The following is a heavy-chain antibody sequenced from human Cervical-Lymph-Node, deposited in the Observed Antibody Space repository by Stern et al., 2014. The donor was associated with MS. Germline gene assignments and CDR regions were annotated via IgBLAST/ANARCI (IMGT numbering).Heavy chain of an antibody. D-gene: IGHD5-12*01. Sequence: EVQLVQSGAEVKKPGESLKISCEASGYLFDDYWIGWVRQMSGRGLELVAIIFPRDSNTRYSPSVQGQVTISADKSISTASLKWSSLRAPDPALYYCASSPATPSGYDRFDYWGQGALVTVSS. CDR2: IFPRDSNT. CDR3: ASSPATPSGYDRFDY. J-gene: IGHJ4*02. CDR1: GYLFDDYW. V-gene: IGHV5-51*03.